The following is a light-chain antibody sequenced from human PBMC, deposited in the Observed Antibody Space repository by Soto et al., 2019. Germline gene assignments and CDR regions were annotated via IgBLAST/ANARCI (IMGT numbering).Light chain of an antibody. J-gene: IGKJ2*01. V-gene: IGKV3-15*01. CDR1: QSVGSN. Sequence: EIVMTQSPATLSVSPEERATLSCRASQSVGSNLAWYQQKPGQAPRLLIYGASTRATGIPARFSGSGSGTAFTLTISSLQSEDFAVYYCQQYNNWPPLMYTFGQGTKLEI. CDR3: QQYNNWPPLMYT. CDR2: GAS.